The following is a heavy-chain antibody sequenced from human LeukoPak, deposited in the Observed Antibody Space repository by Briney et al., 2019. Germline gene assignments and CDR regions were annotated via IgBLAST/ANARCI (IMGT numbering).Heavy chain of an antibody. D-gene: IGHD3-3*01. V-gene: IGHV1-2*02. Sequence: ASVKVSCKASGYTFTGYYMRWVRQAPGQGLEWMGWINPNSGGTNYAQKFQGRVTMTRDTSISTAYMELSRLRSDDTAVYYCARYDFWSGYYDYWGQGTLVTVSS. CDR3: ARYDFWSGYYDY. CDR2: INPNSGGT. CDR1: GYTFTGYY. J-gene: IGHJ4*02.